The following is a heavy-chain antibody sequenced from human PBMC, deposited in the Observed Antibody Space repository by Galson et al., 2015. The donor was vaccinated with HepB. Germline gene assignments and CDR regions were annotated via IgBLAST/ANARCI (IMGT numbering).Heavy chain of an antibody. D-gene: IGHD3-22*01. CDR1: GYTFTGYY. Sequence: SVTVSCKASGYTFTGYYMHWVRQAPGQGLEWMGWINPNSGGTDYAQKFQGRVTMTRDTSISTAYMELSSLRSDDTAVYYCARDKSSGYLAWYFDYWGQGTLVTVSP. J-gene: IGHJ4*02. CDR2: INPNSGGT. CDR3: ARDKSSGYLAWYFDY. V-gene: IGHV1-2*02.